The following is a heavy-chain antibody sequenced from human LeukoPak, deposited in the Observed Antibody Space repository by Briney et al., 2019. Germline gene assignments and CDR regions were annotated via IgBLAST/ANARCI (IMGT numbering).Heavy chain of an antibody. D-gene: IGHD5-18*01. J-gene: IGHJ4*02. Sequence: SETLSLTCTVSGGSISSGGYCWSWIRQHPGKGLEWIGYIYYSGSTYYNPSLKSRVTISVDTSKNQFSLKLSSVTAADTAVYYCARGGDTAMVTHWGQGTLVTVSS. CDR2: IYYSGST. V-gene: IGHV4-31*03. CDR1: GGSISSGGYC. CDR3: ARGGDTAMVTH.